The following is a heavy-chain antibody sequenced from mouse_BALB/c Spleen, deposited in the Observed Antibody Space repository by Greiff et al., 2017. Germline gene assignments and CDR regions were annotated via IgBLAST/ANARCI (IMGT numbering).Heavy chain of an antibody. V-gene: IGHV1-80*01. Sequence: LVESGAELVRPGSSVKISCKASGYAFSSYWMNWVKQRPGQGLEWIGQIYPGDGDTNYNGKFKGKATLTADKSSSTAYMQLSSLTSEDSAVYFCARSDGYPFAYWGQGTLVTVSA. CDR1: GYAFSSYW. D-gene: IGHD2-3*01. CDR2: IYPGDGDT. J-gene: IGHJ3*01. CDR3: ARSDGYPFAY.